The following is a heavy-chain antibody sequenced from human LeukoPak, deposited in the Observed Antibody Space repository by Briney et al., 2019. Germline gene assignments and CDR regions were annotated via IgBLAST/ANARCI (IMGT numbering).Heavy chain of an antibody. V-gene: IGHV3-30*04. J-gene: IGHJ4*02. D-gene: IGHD3-22*01. CDR3: VRGYYAGRGHHFEY. CDR2: ISNDERNK. Sequence: PGGSLRLSCAASGFTFTNFAMHWVRQAPGKGLEWVAVISNDERNKYYADSVKGRFSISRDNSKNTLYLQMNSPRAEDTAVYYCVRGYYAGRGHHFEYWGQGTLVTVSS. CDR1: GFTFTNFA.